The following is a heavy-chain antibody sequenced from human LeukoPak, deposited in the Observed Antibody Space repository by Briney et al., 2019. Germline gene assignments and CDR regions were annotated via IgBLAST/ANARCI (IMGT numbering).Heavy chain of an antibody. CDR2: ISGSGGST. D-gene: IGHD3-9*01. CDR3: AKPTYDILTGYLYYFDY. Sequence: PGGSLRLSCAASGFTFSSYAMSWVRQAPGKGLEWGSAISGSGGSTYYADSVKGRFTISRDNSKNTLHLQMNSLRAEDTAVYYCAKPTYDILTGYLYYFDYWGQGTLVTVSS. J-gene: IGHJ4*02. CDR1: GFTFSSYA. V-gene: IGHV3-23*01.